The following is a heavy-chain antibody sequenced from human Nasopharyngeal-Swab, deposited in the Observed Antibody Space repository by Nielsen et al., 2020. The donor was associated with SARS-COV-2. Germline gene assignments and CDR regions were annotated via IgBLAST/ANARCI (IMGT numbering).Heavy chain of an antibody. D-gene: IGHD3-10*01. V-gene: IGHV1-69*04. J-gene: IGHJ6*02. CDR3: ARVSGYGSGSYYNAVFYYYGMDV. CDR1: GGTFSSYA. Sequence: SVKVSCNASGGTFSSYAISWVRQAPGQGLECMGRIIPILGIANYAQKFQGRVTITADKSTSTAYMELSSLRSEDTAVYYCARVSGYGSGSYYNAVFYYYGMDVWGQGTTVTVSS. CDR2: IIPILGIA.